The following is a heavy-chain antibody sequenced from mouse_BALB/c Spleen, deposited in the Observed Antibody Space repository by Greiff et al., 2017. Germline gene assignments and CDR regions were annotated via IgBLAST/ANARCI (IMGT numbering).Heavy chain of an antibody. Sequence: VKLVESGPGLVAPSQSLSITCTVSGFSLTSYGVHWVRQPPGKGLEWLGVIWAGGSTNYNSALMSRLSISKDNSESQVFLKMNSLQTDDTAMYYCAREYGNYVPFAYWGQGTLVTVSA. CDR1: GFSLTSYG. CDR3: AREYGNYVPFAY. J-gene: IGHJ3*01. CDR2: IWAGGST. V-gene: IGHV2-9*02. D-gene: IGHD2-1*01.